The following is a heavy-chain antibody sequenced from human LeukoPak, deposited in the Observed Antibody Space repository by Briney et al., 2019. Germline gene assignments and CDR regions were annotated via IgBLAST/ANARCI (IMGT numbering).Heavy chain of an antibody. V-gene: IGHV3-23*01. J-gene: IGHJ4*02. CDR2: ISGSGGST. Sequence: GRTLRLSCAASGFTFSNYAMNWVRQASGKGLEWVSAISGSGGSTYYADSVKGRFTISRDNSKNTLYLQMNSLRAEDTAVYYCAKPSSGWYTWDYWGQGTLVTVSS. CDR1: GFTFSNYA. CDR3: AKPSSGWYTWDY. D-gene: IGHD6-19*01.